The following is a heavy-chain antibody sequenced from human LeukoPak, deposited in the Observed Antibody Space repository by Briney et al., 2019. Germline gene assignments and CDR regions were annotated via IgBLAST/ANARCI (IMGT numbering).Heavy chain of an antibody. D-gene: IGHD6-13*01. CDR3: ARQGRYSSD. CDR1: GGTISDSTFY. V-gene: IGHV4-39*01. J-gene: IGHJ4*02. Sequence: PSETLSLTCTISGGTISDSTFYWAWIRQTPGKGLEWIGSIYYSGSTYYNPSLNSRVTISVDTSRNQFSLKLTSVTASDTSRYYCARQGRYSSDWGQGTLVTVSS. CDR2: IYYSGST.